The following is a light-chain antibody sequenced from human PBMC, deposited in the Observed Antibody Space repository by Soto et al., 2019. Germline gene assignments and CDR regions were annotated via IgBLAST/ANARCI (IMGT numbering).Light chain of an antibody. CDR2: GNS. CDR1: SSNIGAGYD. J-gene: IGLJ1*01. CDR3: QSYDSTLSARYV. V-gene: IGLV1-40*01. Sequence: QSVLTQPPSVSGAPGQRVTISCTGSSSNIGAGYDVHWYQQRPGTAPKLLIFGNSNRPSEVPDRFSGSKSGTSASLAITGLQAEDEGDYYCQSYDSTLSARYVFGTGTKLTVL.